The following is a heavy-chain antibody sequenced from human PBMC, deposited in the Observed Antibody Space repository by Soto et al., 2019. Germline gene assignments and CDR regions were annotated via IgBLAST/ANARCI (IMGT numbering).Heavy chain of an antibody. D-gene: IGHD2-15*01. CDR1: GSSISSHSYY. CDR2: ISYSGST. CDR3: ARLVACGGGSCKFEP. Sequence: SETLSLTCTVSGSSISSHSYYWCWIRQSPEKGLEWIASISYSGSTYYNPTLKIRLIISVDTSKSQFSLNLSSVTAADTAVYYCARLVACGGGSCKFEPCGQGTLVTVSA. J-gene: IGHJ5*02. V-gene: IGHV4-39*01.